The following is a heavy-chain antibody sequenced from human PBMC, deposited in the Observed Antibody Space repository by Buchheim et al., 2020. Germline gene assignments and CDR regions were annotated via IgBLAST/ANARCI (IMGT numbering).Heavy chain of an antibody. D-gene: IGHD3-16*01. CDR1: GGSISSGDSY. CDR2: IYYSGSP. V-gene: IGHV4-30-4*01. Sequence: QVQLQESGPGLVKPSQTLSLTCTVSGGSISSGDSYWSWIRHPPGKGLGWIGYIYYSGSPYYNPPFKGRVPLPVDTSKNQFSLKLSSVTAADTAVYYCAREGGYDYYFDYWGQGTL. CDR3: AREGGYDYYFDY. J-gene: IGHJ4*02.